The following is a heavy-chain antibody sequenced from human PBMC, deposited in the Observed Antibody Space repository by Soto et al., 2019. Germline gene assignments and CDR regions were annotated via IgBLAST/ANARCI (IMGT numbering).Heavy chain of an antibody. J-gene: IGHJ5*02. Sequence: QVQLQESGPGLVKPSQTLSLTCTVSGGSISSGGYYWSWIRQHPGKGLEWIGYIYYSGSTYYNPSLQSRVTISVDTSKNQFSLKLSSVTAADTAVYYCARDAGYYYGSGTLWFDPWGQGTLVTVSS. V-gene: IGHV4-31*03. CDR1: GGSISSGGYY. D-gene: IGHD3-10*01. CDR2: IYYSGST. CDR3: ARDAGYYYGSGTLWFDP.